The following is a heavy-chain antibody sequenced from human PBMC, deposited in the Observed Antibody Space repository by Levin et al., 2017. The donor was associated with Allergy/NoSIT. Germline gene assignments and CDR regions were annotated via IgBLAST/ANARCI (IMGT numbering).Heavy chain of an antibody. CDR1: GFTFSSYA. CDR3: AKGTAYWGIRDY. V-gene: IGHV3-23*01. D-gene: IGHD3-16*01. J-gene: IGHJ4*02. CDR2: MSGSGDST. Sequence: GGSLRLSCAASGFTFSSYAMSWVRQAPGKGLEWVSTMSGSGDSTYNADSVKGRFTISRDNSMNTLYLQMNSLRVEDTAVYYCAKGTAYWGIRDYWGQGTLVTVSS.